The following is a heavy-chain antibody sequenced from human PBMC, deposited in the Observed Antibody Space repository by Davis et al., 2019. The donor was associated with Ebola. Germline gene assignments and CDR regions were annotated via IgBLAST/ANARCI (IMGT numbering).Heavy chain of an antibody. CDR1: GGSISSSNW. CDR3: AVGNSGSYFGAFDI. D-gene: IGHD1-26*01. V-gene: IGHV4-4*02. CDR2: IYHSGST. J-gene: IGHJ3*02. Sequence: MPSETLSLTCAVSGGSISSSNWWSWVRQPPGKGLEWIGEIYHSGSTNYNPSLKSRVTISVDKSKNQFSLKLSSVTAADTAVYYCAVGNSGSYFGAFDIWGQGTMVTVSS.